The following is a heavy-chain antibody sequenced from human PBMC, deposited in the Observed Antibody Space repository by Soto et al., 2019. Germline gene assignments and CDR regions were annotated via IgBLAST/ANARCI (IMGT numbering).Heavy chain of an antibody. CDR1: GFTFSRYA. CDR3: AKLVLAVAPPDY. Sequence: EVQLLESGGGLVQPGGSLSLSCAASGFTFSRYAMSWFRQAPGKWLEWVSAISGSGGSTYYEDSVKGRFTISRDHSKNTLYLQMNSRRAEDTAVYYCAKLVLAVAPPDYWGQVTLVTVYS. CDR2: ISGSGGST. V-gene: IGHV3-23*01. D-gene: IGHD6-19*01. J-gene: IGHJ4*02.